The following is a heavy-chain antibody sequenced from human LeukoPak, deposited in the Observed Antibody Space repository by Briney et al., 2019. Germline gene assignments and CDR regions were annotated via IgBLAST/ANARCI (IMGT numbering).Heavy chain of an antibody. CDR2: INHSGST. CDR3: ARGLKITMVRGVTHPFDY. D-gene: IGHD3-10*01. CDR1: GGSFSGYY. V-gene: IGHV4-34*01. J-gene: IGHJ4*02. Sequence: SETLSLPCAVYGGSFSGYYWSWIRQPPGKGLEWIGEINHSGSTNYNPSLKSRVTISVDTSKNQFSLKLSSVTAADTAVYYCARGLKITMVRGVTHPFDYWGQGTLVTVSS.